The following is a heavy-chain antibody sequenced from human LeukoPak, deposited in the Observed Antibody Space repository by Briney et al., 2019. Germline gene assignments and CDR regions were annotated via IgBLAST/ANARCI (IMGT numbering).Heavy chain of an antibody. J-gene: IGHJ4*02. Sequence: GGSLRLSCGASAFTFSSYWMSWVRQAPGKGLEWVANIKQDGSEKYYVDSVKGRFTISRDNAKNSLYLQMNSLRVEDTAVYYCASSRNWGQGTLVTVSS. CDR1: AFTFSSYW. CDR2: IKQDGSEK. CDR3: ASSRN. V-gene: IGHV3-7*01.